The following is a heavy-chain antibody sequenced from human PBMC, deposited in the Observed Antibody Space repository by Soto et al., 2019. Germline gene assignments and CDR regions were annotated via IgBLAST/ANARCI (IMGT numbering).Heavy chain of an antibody. J-gene: IGHJ2*01. CDR1: GGTFSSYA. V-gene: IGHV1-69*12. CDR2: ISPIFGTA. CDR3: ARVVTVVKSFHYWYFDL. D-gene: IGHD2-15*01. Sequence: QVQLVQSGAEVKKPGSSVKVSCKASGGTFSSYAISWVRQAPGQGLEWMGGISPIFGTANYAQKFKGRVTITADESTSTAYMELSSLRSEDTAVYYCARVVTVVKSFHYWYFDLWGRGTLVTVSS.